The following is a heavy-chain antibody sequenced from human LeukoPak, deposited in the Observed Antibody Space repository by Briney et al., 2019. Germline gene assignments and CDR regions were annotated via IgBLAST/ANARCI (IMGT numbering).Heavy chain of an antibody. CDR3: AKSGGPDYYDSSAFDI. D-gene: IGHD3-22*01. Sequence: SQTLSLTCTVSGGSISSVSYYWNWIRQPAGKGLERIGRIYSSGSTHYNPSLKSRVTISLDTSKNQFSLKLSSVTAADTAVFYCAKSGGPDYYDSSAFDIWGQGTMVTVSS. V-gene: IGHV4-61*02. CDR1: GGSISSVSYY. CDR2: IYSSGST. J-gene: IGHJ3*02.